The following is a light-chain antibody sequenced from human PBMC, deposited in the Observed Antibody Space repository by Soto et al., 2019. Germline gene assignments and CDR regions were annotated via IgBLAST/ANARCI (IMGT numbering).Light chain of an antibody. J-gene: IGKJ4*01. CDR2: DTS. Sequence: EVVMRQSPATLSVSPGEGATLSCRASQGIGDTLAWYQHKPGQTPRLLIYDTSTRATGIPDRFSGSGSATDFTLTISRLEHEDFEVYFCQQSGSSQLTLGGGTKVDIK. CDR3: QQSGSSQLT. CDR1: QGIGDT. V-gene: IGKV3-20*01.